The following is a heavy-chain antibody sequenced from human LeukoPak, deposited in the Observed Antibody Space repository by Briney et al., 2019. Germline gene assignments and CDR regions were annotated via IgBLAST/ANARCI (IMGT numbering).Heavy chain of an antibody. V-gene: IGHV1-46*01. D-gene: IGHD1-26*01. J-gene: IGHJ4*02. Sequence: ASVKVSCKASGYTLTSYYMLGVRQAPGQGLEWMGIINPSGGSTNYAQKFQGRVTMTRDMSTSTVYMQLSSLRSDDTAVYYCARASGGSYGGAFDYWGQGTLVTVSS. CDR3: ARASGGSYGGAFDY. CDR1: GYTLTSYY. CDR2: INPSGGST.